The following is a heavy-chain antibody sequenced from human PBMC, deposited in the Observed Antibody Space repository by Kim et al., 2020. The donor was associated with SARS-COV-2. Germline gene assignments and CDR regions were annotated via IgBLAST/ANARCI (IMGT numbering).Heavy chain of an antibody. CDR3: SRTVGDYMDV. Sequence: GGSLRLSCAASGFSFSDHYMDWVRQAPGKGLEWVGRSRNKANNYNTEYAASVKGRFAISRDDSEKSLYLHMNRLNTEDTAVYYCSRTVGDYMDVWGQGTTVTVSS. D-gene: IGHD4-17*01. V-gene: IGHV3-72*01. J-gene: IGHJ6*02. CDR1: GFSFSDHY. CDR2: SRNKANNYNT.